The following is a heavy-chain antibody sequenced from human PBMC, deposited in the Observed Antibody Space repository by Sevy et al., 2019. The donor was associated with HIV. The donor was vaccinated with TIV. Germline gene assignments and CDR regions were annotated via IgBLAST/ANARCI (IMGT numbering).Heavy chain of an antibody. CDR1: GFTFSSYG. V-gene: IGHV3-30*18. CDR3: AKADLVLGRCDY. J-gene: IGHJ4*02. Sequence: GGSLRLSCAASGFTFSSYGMNWVRQAPGKGLEWVAFITCGRSNKYYADSVKGRFTISRDNSKNTLYLQMNSLRAEDTADYYCAKADLVLGRCDYWGQGTLVTVSS. D-gene: IGHD7-27*01. CDR2: ITCGRSNK.